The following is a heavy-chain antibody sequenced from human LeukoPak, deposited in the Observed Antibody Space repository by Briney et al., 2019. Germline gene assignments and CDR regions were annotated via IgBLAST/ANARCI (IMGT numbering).Heavy chain of an antibody. CDR2: ITSTSRST. V-gene: IGHV3-48*02. CDR1: GFTFSSHS. CDR3: ARDAPVAGRPSDL. D-gene: IGHD6-19*01. J-gene: IGHJ4*02. Sequence: GGSLRLSFEASGFTFSSHSLDWVRQAPGKGLEWISYITSTSRSTYYADSVRGRFTISRDNAKNSVSLQMNSLGDEDTAVYYCARDAPVAGRPSDLWGQGTPVTVSS.